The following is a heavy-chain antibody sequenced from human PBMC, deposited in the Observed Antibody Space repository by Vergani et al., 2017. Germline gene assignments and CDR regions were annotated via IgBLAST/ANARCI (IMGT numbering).Heavy chain of an antibody. Sequence: EVQLVESGGGLVKPGGSLRLSCAASGFTFSNAWMSWVRQAPGKGLEWVGRIKSKTDGGTTDYAATVKGRFTISRDDSKNTLYLQMNSLKTEDTAVYYCTTEDTGYEFDYWGQGTLVTVSS. D-gene: IGHD5-12*01. CDR3: TTEDTGYEFDY. CDR2: IKSKTDGGTT. CDR1: GFTFSNAW. V-gene: IGHV3-15*01. J-gene: IGHJ4*02.